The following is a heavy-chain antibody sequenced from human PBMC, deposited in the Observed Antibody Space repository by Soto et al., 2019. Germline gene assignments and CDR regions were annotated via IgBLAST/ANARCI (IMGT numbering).Heavy chain of an antibody. V-gene: IGHV3-64*04. CDR2: ISSNGVGT. D-gene: IGHD2-15*01. CDR3: AKRAFRSGGYADY. J-gene: IGHJ4*02. CDR1: GFILSGYA. Sequence: PAGSLRISCAASGFILSGYAMDLVRKAPGKGLEYVSGISSNGVGTYYADSVKGRFTISRDNSKNTLYLQMNSLRAEDTAVYYCAKRAFRSGGYADYWGQGTLVTVSS.